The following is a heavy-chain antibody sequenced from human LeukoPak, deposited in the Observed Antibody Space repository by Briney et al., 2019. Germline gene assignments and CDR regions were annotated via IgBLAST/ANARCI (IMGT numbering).Heavy chain of an antibody. Sequence: ASVKVSCKASGYTFTSYGISWVRQAPGHGLEWMGWISAYNGNTNYAQKLQGRVTMTTDTSTSTAYMELRSLRSDDTAVYYCARVEDIVVVPAADNWFDPWGQGTLVTVSS. CDR2: ISAYNGNT. CDR3: ARVEDIVVVPAADNWFDP. J-gene: IGHJ5*02. V-gene: IGHV1-18*01. D-gene: IGHD2-2*01. CDR1: GYTFTSYG.